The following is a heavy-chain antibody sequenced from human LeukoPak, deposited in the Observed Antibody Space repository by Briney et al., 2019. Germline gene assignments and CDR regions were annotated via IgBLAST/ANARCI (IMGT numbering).Heavy chain of an antibody. V-gene: IGHV1-8*01. D-gene: IGHD1-26*01. Sequence: ASVKVSCKASGYTFTSYDINWVRQATGRGLEWMGWMNPNSGNTGDAQKFQGRVTMTRNTSISTAYMELSSLRSEDTAVYYCASSQSGSYEYHWGQGTLVTVSS. CDR1: GYTFTSYD. CDR2: MNPNSGNT. J-gene: IGHJ4*02. CDR3: ASSQSGSYEYH.